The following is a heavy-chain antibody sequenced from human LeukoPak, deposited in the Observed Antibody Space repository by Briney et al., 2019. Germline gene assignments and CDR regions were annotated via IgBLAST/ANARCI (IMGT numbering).Heavy chain of an antibody. D-gene: IGHD4-23*01. CDR2: IIPIFGTA. CDR1: GGTFSSYA. CDR3: ARGATVVTYYFDY. Sequence: SVKVSCKASGGTFSSYAVSWVRQAPGQGLEWMGGIIPIFGTANYAQKFQGRVTITADESTSTAYMELSSLRSEDTAVYYCARGATVVTYYFDYWGQGTLVTVSS. J-gene: IGHJ4*02. V-gene: IGHV1-69*13.